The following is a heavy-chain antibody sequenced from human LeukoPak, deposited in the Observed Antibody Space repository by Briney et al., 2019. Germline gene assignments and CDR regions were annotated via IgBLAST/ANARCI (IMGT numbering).Heavy chain of an antibody. Sequence: GASVKVSCKASGGTFSSYAISWVRQAPGQGLEWMGGIIPIFGTANYAQKFQGRVTITADKSTSTAYMELSSLRSEDTAVYYCARVSFRYDSSGYYYVGGTFDYWGQGTLVTVSS. CDR1: GGTFSSYA. D-gene: IGHD3-22*01. CDR3: ARVSFRYDSSGYYYVGGTFDY. CDR2: IIPIFGTA. J-gene: IGHJ4*02. V-gene: IGHV1-69*06.